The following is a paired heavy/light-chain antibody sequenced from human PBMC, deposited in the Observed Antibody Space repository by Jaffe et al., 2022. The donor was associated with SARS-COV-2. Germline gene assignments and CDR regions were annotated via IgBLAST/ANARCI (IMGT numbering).Light chain of an antibody. CDR1: QSISSW. CDR2: KAS. Sequence: DIQMTQSPSTLSASVGDRVTITCRASQSISSWVAWYQQKPGKAPKLLIYKASSLESGVPSRFSGSGSGTEFTLTISSLQPDDFATYYCLQYNSYWTFGQGTTVEVK. V-gene: IGKV1-5*03. J-gene: IGKJ1*01. CDR3: LQYNSYWT.
Heavy chain of an antibody. CDR1: GFTVSSNY. CDR3: ARVDYSNKGWLS. Sequence: EVQLVESGGGLVQPGGSLRLSCAASGFTVSSNYMSWVRQAPGKGLEWVSLFYAGGSTYYADSVKGRFTISGDNSKNTLYLQMNSLRPEDTAVYFCARVDYSNKGWLSWGQGTLVTVSS. CDR2: FYAGGST. V-gene: IGHV3-66*02. J-gene: IGHJ5*02. D-gene: IGHD4-4*01.